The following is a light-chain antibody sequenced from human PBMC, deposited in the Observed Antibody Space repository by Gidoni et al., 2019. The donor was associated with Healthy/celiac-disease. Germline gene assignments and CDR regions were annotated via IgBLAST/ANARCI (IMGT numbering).Light chain of an antibody. V-gene: IGKV1-5*01. CDR1: QSISSW. CDR2: DAS. J-gene: IGKJ1*01. Sequence: DIQMCHSPSTLSASVGDRVTITCRASQSISSWLAWYQQKPGKAPKLLIYDASSLESGVPPRFSGSGSGTEFTLTISSLQPDDFATYYCQQYNSYSWTFGQGTKVEIK. CDR3: QQYNSYSWT.